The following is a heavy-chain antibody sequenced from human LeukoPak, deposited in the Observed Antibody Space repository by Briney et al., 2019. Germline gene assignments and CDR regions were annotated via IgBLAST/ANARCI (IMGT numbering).Heavy chain of an antibody. CDR2: IGISSGNT. CDR1: GFSFIDYS. V-gene: IGHV3-48*01. CDR3: ARDHRYAFDN. D-gene: IGHD5-12*01. Sequence: GRSLRLSCAASGFSFIDYSMNWVRQAPGKGLEWISYIGISSGNTKYADSVKGRFTISRDKARNSLYLQMNSLRVEDTAVYYCARDHRYAFDNWGHGTLVTVSS. J-gene: IGHJ4*01.